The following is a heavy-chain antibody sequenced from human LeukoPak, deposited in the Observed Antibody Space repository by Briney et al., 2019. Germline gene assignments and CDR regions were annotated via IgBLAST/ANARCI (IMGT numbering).Heavy chain of an antibody. CDR3: AKSPHDYGDYDLDWFDP. CDR1: GFTFSSYA. Sequence: PGGSLRLSCAASGFTFSSYAMSWVRQAPGEGLEWVSAISGSGGSTYYADSVKGRFTISRDNSKNTLYLQMNSLRAEDTAVYYCAKSPHDYGDYDLDWFDPWGQGTLVTVSS. D-gene: IGHD4-17*01. V-gene: IGHV3-23*01. CDR2: ISGSGGST. J-gene: IGHJ5*02.